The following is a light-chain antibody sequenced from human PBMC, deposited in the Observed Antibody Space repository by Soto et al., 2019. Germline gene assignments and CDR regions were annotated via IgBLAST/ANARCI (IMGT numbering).Light chain of an antibody. CDR2: DAS. CDR1: QDISNY. V-gene: IGKV1-33*01. CDR3: QQFDNLVN. J-gene: IGKJ3*01. Sequence: DIQMTQSPSSLSASLGDRVTITCQASQDISNYLNWYQQKPGKAPKLLIYDASNLETGVPSRFSGSGSGTEFIFTISSLQPEDNATYYCQQFDNLVNFGPGTKVDIK.